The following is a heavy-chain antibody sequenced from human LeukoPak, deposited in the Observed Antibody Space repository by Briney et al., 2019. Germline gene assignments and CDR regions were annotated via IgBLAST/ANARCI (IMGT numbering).Heavy chain of an antibody. J-gene: IGHJ6*03. Sequence: ESRPRLVNPTQTLTLICTFSWFSLSTSGVGVGWIRQPPGKALVWLALLYWDDDKRYSPSLKSRLTITKDTSKNQVVLTMTDMDPVDTATYYCALEVLSYSYYYYMDVWGKGTTVTVSS. D-gene: IGHD3-10*01. CDR3: ALEVLSYSYYYYMDV. V-gene: IGHV2-5*02. CDR2: LYWDDDK. CDR1: WFSLSTSGVG.